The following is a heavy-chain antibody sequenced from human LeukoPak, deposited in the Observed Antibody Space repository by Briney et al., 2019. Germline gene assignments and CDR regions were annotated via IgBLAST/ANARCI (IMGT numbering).Heavy chain of an antibody. CDR2: IYYSGST. CDR1: GGSISSYY. CDR3: ARHGFVAAAGIDY. Sequence: SETLSLTCTASGGSISSYYWSWVRQPPGQGLEWIGYIYYSGSTNYNPSLKSRVTISVDTSKNQFSLKLSSVTAADTAVYYCARHGFVAAAGIDYWGQGTLVTVSS. D-gene: IGHD6-13*01. V-gene: IGHV4-59*08. J-gene: IGHJ4*02.